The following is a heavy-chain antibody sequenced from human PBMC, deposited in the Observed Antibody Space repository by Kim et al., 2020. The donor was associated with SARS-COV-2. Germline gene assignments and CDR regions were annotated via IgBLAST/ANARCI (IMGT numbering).Heavy chain of an antibody. J-gene: IGHJ5*01. V-gene: IGHV4-39*01. D-gene: IGHD2-2*01. CDR1: GASIRSTNYY. CDR3: VIHPRAMPIDS. CDR2: MYYRGNT. Sequence: SETLSLTCSVSGASIRSTNYYWGWIRQPPGKGLEWIGSMYYRGNTNYNPSLKSRVTVSLDTSKNQISLSLTSVTATDTAVFYCVIHPRAMPIDSWGQGILVTVSS.